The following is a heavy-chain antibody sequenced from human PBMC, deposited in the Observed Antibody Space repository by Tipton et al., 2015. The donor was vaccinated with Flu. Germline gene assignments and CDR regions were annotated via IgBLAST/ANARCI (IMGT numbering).Heavy chain of an antibody. V-gene: IGHV5-51*07. D-gene: IGHD6-13*01. CDR1: GYRITSYW. J-gene: IGHJ4*02. CDR2: IYPGDSNI. CDR3: ARLQEAAPGFDY. Sequence: QLVQSGAEVKKPGESLKISCKGSGYRITSYWIGWVHQMPGKGLEWMGIIYPGDSNIRYSPSFQGQVTISVDKSISTAYLQWSSLKAPDTAMYYCARLQEAAPGFDYWGQGTLVTVSS.